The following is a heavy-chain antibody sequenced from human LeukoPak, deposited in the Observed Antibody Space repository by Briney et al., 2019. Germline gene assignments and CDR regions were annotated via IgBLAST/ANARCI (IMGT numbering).Heavy chain of an antibody. CDR2: IYSDGNT. CDR3: AKVRTRGSYYFDY. D-gene: IGHD3-10*01. V-gene: IGHV3-53*01. Sequence: GGSLRLSCAASGFTVSSKYMSWVRQAPGKGLEWVSVIYSDGNTYYADPVKGRFTISRDNSKNTLYLQMNSLRAEDTAVYYCAKVRTRGSYYFDYWGQGTLVTVSS. CDR1: GFTVSSKY. J-gene: IGHJ4*02.